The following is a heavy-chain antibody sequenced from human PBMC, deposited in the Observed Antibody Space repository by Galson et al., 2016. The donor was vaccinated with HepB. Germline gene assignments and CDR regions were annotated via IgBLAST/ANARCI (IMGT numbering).Heavy chain of an antibody. CDR2: IIPILDIS. J-gene: IGHJ4*02. Sequence: SVKVSCKASGGTFSSHVISWVRQAPGQGLEWMGGIIPILDISNYAQKFQDRVTITADESTSTAYMELSSLRSEDTAMYYCARGRLGRILGIVASGYFDQWGQGTLVTVSS. V-gene: IGHV1-69*13. D-gene: IGHD3-22*01. CDR1: GGTFSSHV. CDR3: ARGRLGRILGIVASGYFDQ.